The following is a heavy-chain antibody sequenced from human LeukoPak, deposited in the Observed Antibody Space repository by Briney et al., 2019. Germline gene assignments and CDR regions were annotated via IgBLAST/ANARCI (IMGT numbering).Heavy chain of an antibody. Sequence: PGGSLRLSCAASGFTFSSYEMNWVRQAPGKGLEWVSYISNSGSSIYYADSVKGRFTISRDNAKNSPYLQMNSLRAEDTAVYYCARDCSSTSCYDGDYWGQGTLVTVSS. CDR3: ARDCSSTSCYDGDY. J-gene: IGHJ4*02. CDR2: ISNSGSSI. D-gene: IGHD2-2*01. CDR1: GFTFSSYE. V-gene: IGHV3-48*03.